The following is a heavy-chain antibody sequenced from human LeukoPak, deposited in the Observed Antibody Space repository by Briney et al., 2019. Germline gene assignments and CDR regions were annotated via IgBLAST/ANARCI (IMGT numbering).Heavy chain of an antibody. V-gene: IGHV3-20*04. J-gene: IGHJ4*02. CDR1: GFTFDDYG. D-gene: IGHD5-18*01. CDR3: ARYSYGYPFDY. Sequence: GGSLSLSCAASGFTFDDYGMSWVRQAPGKGLEWVSGINWNGGSTGYADSVKGRFTISRDNAKNSLYLQMNSLRAEDTALYYCARYSYGYPFDYWGQGTLVTVSS. CDR2: INWNGGST.